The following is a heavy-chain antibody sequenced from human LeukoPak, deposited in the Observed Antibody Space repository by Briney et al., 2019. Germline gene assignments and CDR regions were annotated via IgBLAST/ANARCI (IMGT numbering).Heavy chain of an antibody. D-gene: IGHD3-22*01. J-gene: IGHJ4*02. CDR3: ARDLVYYDSSGYPDY. CDR1: GYTFTGYY. V-gene: IGHV1-2*02. CDR2: INPNSGGT. Sequence: ASVKVSCKASGYTFTGYYMHWVRQAPGQGLEWMGWINPNSGGTNYAQKFQGRVTMTRDTSISTAYMELSRWRSDDTAVYYCARDLVYYDSSGYPDYWGQGTLVTVSS.